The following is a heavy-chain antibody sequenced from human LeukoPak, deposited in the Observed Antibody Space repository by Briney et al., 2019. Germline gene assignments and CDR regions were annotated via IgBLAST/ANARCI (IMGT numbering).Heavy chain of an antibody. V-gene: IGHV1-2*02. CDR1: GYTFTGYY. CDR3: ARRLSGWYWFDP. CDR2: INPNSGGT. D-gene: IGHD6-19*01. Sequence: SVKVSCKASGYTFTGYYMHWVRQAPGQGLEWMGWINPNSGGTNYAQKFQGRVTMTRDTSISTAYMELSRLRSDDTAVYYCARRLSGWYWFDPWGQGTLVTVSS. J-gene: IGHJ5*02.